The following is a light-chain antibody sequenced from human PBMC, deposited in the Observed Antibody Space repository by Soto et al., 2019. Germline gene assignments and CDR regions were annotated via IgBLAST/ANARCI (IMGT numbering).Light chain of an antibody. CDR1: SSNIGAGYD. J-gene: IGLJ2*01. V-gene: IGLV1-40*01. CDR3: QSYDSSLSAVV. Sequence: QSVLTQPPSVSGAPGQRVTISCTGSSSNIGAGYDVHWYQQLPGTAPKLLIYVNSNRPSGVPDRFSGSKSGTSASLAITGLQPEDEADYYCQSYDSSLSAVVFGGGTKVTVL. CDR2: VNS.